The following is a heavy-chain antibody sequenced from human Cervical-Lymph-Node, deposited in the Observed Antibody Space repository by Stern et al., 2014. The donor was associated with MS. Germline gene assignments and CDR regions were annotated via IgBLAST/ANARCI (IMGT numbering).Heavy chain of an antibody. J-gene: IGHJ4*02. V-gene: IGHV3-73*01. CDR2: IRSKANNYAT. Sequence: ASGKGLEWVGRIRSKANNYATSYSASVKGSFTISRDDSNNTAYLQMSRLKPDDTAVYYCNIILDQMPTTLRRFDYWGQGALVTVSS. D-gene: IGHD5-24*01. CDR3: NIILDQMPTTLRRFDY.